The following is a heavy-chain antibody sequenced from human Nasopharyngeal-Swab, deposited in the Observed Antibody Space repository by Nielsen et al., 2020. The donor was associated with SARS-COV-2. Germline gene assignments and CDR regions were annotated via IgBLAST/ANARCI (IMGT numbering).Heavy chain of an antibody. CDR2: IKQDGSEK. CDR1: GFTFSSYW. V-gene: IGHV3-7*01. D-gene: IGHD1-26*01. J-gene: IGHJ4*02. Sequence: GGSLRLSCAASGFTFSSYWMSWVRQAPGKGLEWVANIKQDGSEKYYVDSVKGRFTISRDNSKNTLYLQMGGLRAEDMAVYYCARAPYSGSYYGFDYWGQGTLVTVSS. CDR3: ARAPYSGSYYGFDY.